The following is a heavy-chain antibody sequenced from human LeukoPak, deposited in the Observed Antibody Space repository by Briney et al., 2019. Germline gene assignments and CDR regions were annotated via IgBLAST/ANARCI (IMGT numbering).Heavy chain of an antibody. Sequence: ASVKVSCKISGYSLSDLSIHWVREALREGVEWMGGFDSENNKMVYSQKFQGRVTMTEDTSADTAYMELTSLRSEDTAVYFCATDRVYRSSGRSWGFFDYWGQGTLVIVSS. D-gene: IGHD6-19*01. CDR2: FDSENNKM. V-gene: IGHV1-24*01. CDR1: GYSLSDLS. CDR3: ATDRVYRSSGRSWGFFDY. J-gene: IGHJ4*02.